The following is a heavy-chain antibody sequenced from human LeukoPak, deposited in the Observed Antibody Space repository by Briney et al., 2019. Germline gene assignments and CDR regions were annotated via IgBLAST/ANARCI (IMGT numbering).Heavy chain of an antibody. J-gene: IGHJ4*02. CDR3: ARDVGGGAIYFDY. V-gene: IGHV1-18*01. CDR2: ISAYNGNT. D-gene: IGHD2-15*01. Sequence: ASVKVSCKASGYIFSSYGISWMRQAPGQGLEWMGWISAYNGNTKFAQEFQGRVIMTTDTSTSTAYMELRSLRSDDTAVYYCARDVGGGAIYFDYWGQGTLVTVSS. CDR1: GYIFSSYG.